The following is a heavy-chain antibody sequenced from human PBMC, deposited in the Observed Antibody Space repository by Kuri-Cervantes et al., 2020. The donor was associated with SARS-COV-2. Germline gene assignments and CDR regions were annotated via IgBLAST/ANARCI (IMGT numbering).Heavy chain of an antibody. Sequence: GESLKISCAASGFTFSSYGMHWVRQAPGKGLEWVAVISYDGSNKYYADSVKGRFTISRDNSKNTLYLQMNSLRAEDTAVYYCAHMIVVVPSDGMDVWGQGTTVTVSS. D-gene: IGHD3-22*01. CDR3: AHMIVVVPSDGMDV. J-gene: IGHJ6*02. V-gene: IGHV3-30*03. CDR2: ISYDGSNK. CDR1: GFTFSSYG.